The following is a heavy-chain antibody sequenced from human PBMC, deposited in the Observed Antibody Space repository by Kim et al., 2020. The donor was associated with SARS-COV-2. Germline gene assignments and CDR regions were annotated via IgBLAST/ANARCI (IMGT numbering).Heavy chain of an antibody. D-gene: IGHD2-8*01. J-gene: IGHJ4*02. CDR3: AKYCSNSVCFFAS. Sequence: QYANSEGGRFTISRDNSNNKVYLQMHTLRAEDTALYFCAKYCSNSVCFFASWGQGTQVTVSS. V-gene: IGHV3-23*01.